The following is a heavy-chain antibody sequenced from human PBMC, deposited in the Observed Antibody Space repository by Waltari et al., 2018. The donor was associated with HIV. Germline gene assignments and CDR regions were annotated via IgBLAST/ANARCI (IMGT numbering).Heavy chain of an antibody. CDR1: GFTFSSYG. J-gene: IGHJ3*02. CDR2: IWYDGSNK. D-gene: IGHD7-27*01. Sequence: QVQLVESGGGVVQPGRSLRLSCAASGFTFSSYGMHWVRQAPGKGLGWVAVIWYDGSNKYYADSVKGRFTISRDNSKNTLYLQMNSLRAEDTAVYYCARDGDLSAFDIWGQGTMVTVSS. CDR3: ARDGDLSAFDI. V-gene: IGHV3-33*01.